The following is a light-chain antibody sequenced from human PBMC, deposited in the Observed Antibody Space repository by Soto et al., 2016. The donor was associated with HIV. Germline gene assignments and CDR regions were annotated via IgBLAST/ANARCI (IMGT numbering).Light chain of an antibody. V-gene: IGLV3-21*03. CDR3: QVWDSSSDHPGV. CDR2: DDS. Sequence: SYVLTQPPSVSVAPGKTARITCGGNNIGSKSVHWYQQKPGQAPVQVVYDDSDRPSGIPERFSGSNSGNTATLTISRVEAGDEAGYYCQVWDSSSDHPGVFGGGTKLTVL. J-gene: IGLJ2*01. CDR1: NIGSKS.